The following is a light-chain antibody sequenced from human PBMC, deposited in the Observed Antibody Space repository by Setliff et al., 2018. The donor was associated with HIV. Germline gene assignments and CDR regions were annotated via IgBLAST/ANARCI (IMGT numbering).Light chain of an antibody. V-gene: IGLV2-14*03. Sequence: QSVLTQPASVSGFPGQSITISCTGTSSDVGSYNYVSWYQQHPGEVPKLMIYDVSNRPSGVSNRFSGSKSGNTASLTISGLQAEDEADYYCTSYTSSSTWVFGGGTK. CDR3: TSYTSSSTWV. CDR2: DVS. CDR1: SSDVGSYNY. J-gene: IGLJ3*02.